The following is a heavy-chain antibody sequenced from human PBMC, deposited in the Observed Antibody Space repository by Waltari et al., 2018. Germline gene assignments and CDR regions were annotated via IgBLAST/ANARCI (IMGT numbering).Heavy chain of an antibody. CDR2: IIPIFGTA. Sequence: QVQLVQSGAEVRKPGSSVKVPCKASGGTFSSYASSWVRQAPGQGLEWMGGIIPIFGTANYAQKFQGRVTITTDESTSTAYMELSSLRSEDTAVYYCARRTGDRYYGMDVWGQGTTVTVSS. D-gene: IGHD7-27*01. V-gene: IGHV1-69*05. J-gene: IGHJ6*02. CDR3: ARRTGDRYYGMDV. CDR1: GGTFSSYA.